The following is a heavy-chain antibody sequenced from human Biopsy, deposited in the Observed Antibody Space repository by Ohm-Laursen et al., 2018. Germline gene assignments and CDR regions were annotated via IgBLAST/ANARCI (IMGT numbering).Heavy chain of an antibody. V-gene: IGHV4-59*01. CDR2: IYYSGST. D-gene: IGHD2/OR15-2a*01. Sequence: GTLSLTCTVSGGFISSDYWSWIRQTPGKGLEWIGYIYYSGSTNYSPSLKSRVTISVDTSKNQFSLRLNSVTAADTAVYYCARATNSTGWPYYYFYGVDVWGQGTTVTVSS. CDR3: ARATNSTGWPYYYFYGVDV. CDR1: GGFISSDY. J-gene: IGHJ6*02.